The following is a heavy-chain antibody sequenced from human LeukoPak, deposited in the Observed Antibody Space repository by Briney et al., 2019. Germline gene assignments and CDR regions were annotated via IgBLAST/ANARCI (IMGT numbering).Heavy chain of an antibody. V-gene: IGHV4-34*01. CDR1: GGSFSGYY. CDR2: INHSGST. Sequence: SETLSLTCAVYGGSFSGYYWSWIRQPPGKGLEWIGEINHSGSTSYNPSLKSRVTISVDTSKNQFSLKLSSVTAADTAVYYCARGPPSAFDIWGQGTMVTVSS. CDR3: ARGPPSAFDI. J-gene: IGHJ3*02.